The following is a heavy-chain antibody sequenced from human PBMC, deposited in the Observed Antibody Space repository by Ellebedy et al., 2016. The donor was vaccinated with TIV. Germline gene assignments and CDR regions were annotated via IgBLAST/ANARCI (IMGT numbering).Heavy chain of an antibody. CDR2: IKEDGSAK. V-gene: IGHV3-7*03. CDR3: ARSQKNYYYGMDV. Sequence: GESLKISCAASGFTFSSYWMHWVRQAPGKGLEWVANIKEDGSAKYYVGSVKGRFTISRDNSKNTLYLQMNSLRAEDTAVYYCARSQKNYYYGMDVWGQGTTVTVSS. J-gene: IGHJ6*02. CDR1: GFTFSSYW.